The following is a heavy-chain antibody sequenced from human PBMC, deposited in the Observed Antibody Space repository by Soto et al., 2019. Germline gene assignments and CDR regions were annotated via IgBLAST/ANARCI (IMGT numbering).Heavy chain of an antibody. J-gene: IGHJ4*02. CDR3: ARGRSGAGYDYEY. V-gene: IGHV1-3*01. CDR1: GYTFTSYA. CDR2: INADNGNT. D-gene: IGHD5-12*01. Sequence: GASVKVSCKASGYTFTSYAMHWVRQAPGQRLEWMGWINADNGNTNYSQKLQGRVTMTTDTSTDTAYMELRSLRSDDTAVYYCARGRSGAGYDYEYWGQGTLVTVSS.